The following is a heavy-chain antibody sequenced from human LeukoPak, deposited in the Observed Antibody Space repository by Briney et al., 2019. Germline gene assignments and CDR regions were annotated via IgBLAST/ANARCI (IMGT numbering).Heavy chain of an antibody. Sequence: GGSLRLSCAASGFTFSSYTMKWVRQAPGKGLEWVSSISSSSSYIYYADTVKGRFTISRDNAKNSLFLQMNSLRAEDTAVYFCARATWDPNYYYYMDVWGKGTTVTISS. CDR1: GFTFSSYT. D-gene: IGHD1-26*01. CDR3: ARATWDPNYYYYMDV. J-gene: IGHJ6*03. CDR2: ISSSSSYI. V-gene: IGHV3-21*01.